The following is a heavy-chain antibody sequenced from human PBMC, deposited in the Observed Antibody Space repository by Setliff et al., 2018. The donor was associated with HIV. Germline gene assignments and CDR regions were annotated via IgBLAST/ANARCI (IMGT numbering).Heavy chain of an antibody. Sequence: GGSLRLSCAASGFNFSMYSMNWVRQAPGKGLEWVSYISSSSSTKYYADSVKGRFTISRDDAKSSLYLQMYSLRAEDTAVYFCAKGQDGLRYNWFDPWGQGTLVTVSS. V-gene: IGHV3-48*04. CDR1: GFNFSMYS. CDR2: ISSSSSTK. CDR3: AKGQDGLRYNWFDP. J-gene: IGHJ5*02.